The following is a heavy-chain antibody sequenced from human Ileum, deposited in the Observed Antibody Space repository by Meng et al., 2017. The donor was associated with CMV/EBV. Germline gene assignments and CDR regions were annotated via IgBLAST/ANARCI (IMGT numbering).Heavy chain of an antibody. J-gene: IGHJ4*02. V-gene: IGHV3-23*01. D-gene: IGHD6-19*01. CDR2: ISCSSSTT. CDR1: GFTFRSYA. CDR3: AKPTSGWYNFDY. Sequence: GESLKISCVASGFTFRSYAMRWVRQAPGKGLEWVSSISCSSSTTYYADSVEGRFTISRDNSKNTLFLQMNSLRAEDTAMYYWAKPTSGWYNFDYWGRGTLVTVSS.